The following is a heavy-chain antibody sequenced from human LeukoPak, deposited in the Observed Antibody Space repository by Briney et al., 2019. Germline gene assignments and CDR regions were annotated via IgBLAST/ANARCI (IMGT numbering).Heavy chain of an antibody. V-gene: IGHV3-11*04. J-gene: IGHJ4*02. CDR2: ISSSGSTI. CDR3: ARVRFVAVAGNFDY. D-gene: IGHD6-19*01. Sequence: PGGSLRLSCAASGFTFSDYYMSRIRQAPGKGLEWVSYISSSGSTIYYADSVKGRFTISRDNAKNSLYLQMNSLRAEDTAVYYCARVRFVAVAGNFDYWGQGTLVTVSS. CDR1: GFTFSDYY.